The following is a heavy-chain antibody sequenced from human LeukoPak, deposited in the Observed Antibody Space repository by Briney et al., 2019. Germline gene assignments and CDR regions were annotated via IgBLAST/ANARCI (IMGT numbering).Heavy chain of an antibody. CDR3: ARDWSGYYYYYYGMDV. J-gene: IGHJ6*02. Sequence: GASVKVSCKASGYTFTSYDINWVRQATGQGLEWMGWMNPNSSNTGYAQKFQGRVTMTRNTSISTAYMELSSLRSEDTAVYYCARDWSGYYYYYYGMDVWGQGTTVTVSS. D-gene: IGHD3-3*01. CDR2: MNPNSSNT. V-gene: IGHV1-8*01. CDR1: GYTFTSYD.